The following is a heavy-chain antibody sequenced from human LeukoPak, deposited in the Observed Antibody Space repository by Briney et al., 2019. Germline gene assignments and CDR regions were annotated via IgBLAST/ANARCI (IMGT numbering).Heavy chain of an antibody. D-gene: IGHD1-26*01. V-gene: IGHV1-2*04. CDR1: GYTFTGYY. J-gene: IGHJ4*02. Sequence: GASVKVSCKASGYTFTGYYMHWVRQAPGQGLEWVGWINPNSGGTNYAQKFQGWVTMTRDTTISTAYMELSRLRSDDTVMYYCARSYSGRVFFDYWGQGTLVTVSS. CDR2: INPNSGGT. CDR3: ARSYSGRVFFDY.